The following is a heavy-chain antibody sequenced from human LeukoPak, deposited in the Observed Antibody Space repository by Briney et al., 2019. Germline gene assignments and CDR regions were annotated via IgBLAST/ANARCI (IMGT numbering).Heavy chain of an antibody. CDR3: ARDQPDTAFDY. CDR1: GFTFGTYT. D-gene: IGHD5-18*01. Sequence: GGSLRLSCAASGFTFGTYTMNWVRQAPGKGLEWVSSISISSTYRYYADSVKGRFTMSRDNAKNSLSLQMNSLRAEDTAVYYCARDQPDTAFDYWGQGTLVTVSS. J-gene: IGHJ4*02. V-gene: IGHV3-21*01. CDR2: ISISSTYR.